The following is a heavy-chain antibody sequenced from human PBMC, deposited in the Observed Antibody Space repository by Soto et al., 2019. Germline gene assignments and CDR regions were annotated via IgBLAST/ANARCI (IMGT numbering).Heavy chain of an antibody. V-gene: IGHV4-4*02. Sequence: PSETLSLTCAVSGGSISSSNWWSWVRQPPGKGLEWIGEIYHSGSTNYNPSLKSRVTISVDKSKNQFSLKLSSVTAADTAVYYCARVDSSGYYFAERAFDIWGQGTMVTVSS. CDR2: IYHSGST. CDR1: GGSISSSNW. D-gene: IGHD3-22*01. J-gene: IGHJ3*02. CDR3: ARVDSSGYYFAERAFDI.